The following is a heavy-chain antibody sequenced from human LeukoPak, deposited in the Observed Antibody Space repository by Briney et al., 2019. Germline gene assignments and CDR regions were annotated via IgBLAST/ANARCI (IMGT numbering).Heavy chain of an antibody. D-gene: IGHD2-21*02. CDR1: GGSVTDYY. V-gene: IGHV4-59*02. Sequence: SETLSLTCTVSGGSVTDYYWSWIRQSPGKGLEWIGYIYYTGTSYNPSLKSRVTISADTSKNQFSLKLISVTAADTAVYYCARDLTVVVVTAIFYAFDIWGQGTMVTVSS. CDR2: IYYTGT. J-gene: IGHJ3*02. CDR3: ARDLTVVVVTAIFYAFDI.